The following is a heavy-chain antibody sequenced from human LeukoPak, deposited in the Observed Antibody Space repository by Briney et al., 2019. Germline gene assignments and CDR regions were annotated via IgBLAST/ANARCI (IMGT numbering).Heavy chain of an antibody. J-gene: IGHJ4*02. Sequence: GGSLRLSCAASGYTFTSYYMHWVRQAPGQGLEWMGIINPSGGSTSYAQKFQGRVTMTRDMSTSTVYMELSSLRSEDTAVYYCARVDVGASYFDYWGQGTLVTVSS. CDR2: INPSGGST. D-gene: IGHD1-26*01. CDR1: GYTFTSYY. V-gene: IGHV1-46*01. CDR3: ARVDVGASYFDY.